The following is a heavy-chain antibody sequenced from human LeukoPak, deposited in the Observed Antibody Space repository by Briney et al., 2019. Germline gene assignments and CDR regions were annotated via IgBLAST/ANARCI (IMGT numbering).Heavy chain of an antibody. V-gene: IGHV3-33*01. CDR3: ATGSGYYYDH. CDR1: GFTFSSYG. CDR2: IWYDGSNK. J-gene: IGHJ4*02. Sequence: GGSLRLSCAASGFTFSSYGMHWVRQAPGKGLEWVAVIWYDGSNKYYADSVKGRFTVSRDNSKNTLYLQMSSLRAEDTAVYYCATGSGYYYDHWGQGTLVTVSS. D-gene: IGHD3-22*01.